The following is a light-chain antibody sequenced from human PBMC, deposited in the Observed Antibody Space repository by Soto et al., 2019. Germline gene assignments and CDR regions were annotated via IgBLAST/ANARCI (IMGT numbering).Light chain of an antibody. Sequence: EIVLTQSPATLSLSPGERATLSCRASQSVSSYLAWYQQKPGQAPRRLIYDASNRATGIPARFSGSGSGTAFTLTISSLEPEDFAVYYFQQRSNWPLTFGGGTKVEIK. V-gene: IGKV3-11*01. CDR2: DAS. CDR3: QQRSNWPLT. J-gene: IGKJ4*01. CDR1: QSVSSY.